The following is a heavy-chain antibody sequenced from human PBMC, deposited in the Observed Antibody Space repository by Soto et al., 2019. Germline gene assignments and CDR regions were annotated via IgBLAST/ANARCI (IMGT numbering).Heavy chain of an antibody. CDR3: ARLYGYNRAHYYYGMDV. J-gene: IGHJ6*02. Sequence: LGESLKISCKGSGYSFTSYWIGWVRQMPGKGLEWMGIIYTGDSDTRYSPSFQGQVTISDAKSISTAYLQWSSLKASDTAMYYRARLYGYNRAHYYYGMDVWGQGTTVTVSS. D-gene: IGHD5-12*01. CDR2: IYTGDSDT. CDR1: GYSFTSYW. V-gene: IGHV5-51*01.